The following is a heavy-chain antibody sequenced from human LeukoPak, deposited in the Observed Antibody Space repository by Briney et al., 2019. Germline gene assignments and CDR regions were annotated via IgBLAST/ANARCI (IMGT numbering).Heavy chain of an antibody. J-gene: IGHJ6*04. V-gene: IGHV4-38-2*01. Sequence: SETLSLTCAVSGYSISSGYYWGWIRQPPGKGLEWIGSIYHSGSTYYNPSLKSRVTISVDTSENQFSLKLSSVTAADTAVYYCARVLAVAGIYDGYYYYGMDVWGKETTVTVSS. CDR2: IYHSGST. CDR3: ARVLAVAGIYDGYYYYGMDV. D-gene: IGHD6-19*01. CDR1: GYSISSGYY.